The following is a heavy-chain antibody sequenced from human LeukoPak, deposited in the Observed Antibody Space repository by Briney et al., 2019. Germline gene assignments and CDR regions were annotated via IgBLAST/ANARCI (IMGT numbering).Heavy chain of an antibody. D-gene: IGHD3-10*01. V-gene: IGHV1-2*02. CDR1: GYTFTGYY. J-gene: IGHJ4*02. CDR3: ARVVPYSGSYYFDY. Sequence: ASVKVSCKASGYTFTGYYMHWVRQAPGQGLEWMGWINPNSGGTNYAQKFQGRVTMTRDTSISTAYMELSRLRSDDTAVYYCARVVPYSGSYYFDYWGQGTLVTVSS. CDR2: INPNSGGT.